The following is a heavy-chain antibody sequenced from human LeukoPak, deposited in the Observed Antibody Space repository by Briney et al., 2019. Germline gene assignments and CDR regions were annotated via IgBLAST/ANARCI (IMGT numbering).Heavy chain of an antibody. Sequence: GGSLRLSCAASGFTFSSYSMNWVRQAPGKGLEWVSYISSSSSTTYYADSVKGRFTISRDNAKNSLYLQMNSLRAEDTAVYYCARDLEGSSLDYWGQGTLVTVSS. CDR2: ISSSSSTT. V-gene: IGHV3-48*01. D-gene: IGHD6-13*01. J-gene: IGHJ4*02. CDR3: ARDLEGSSLDY. CDR1: GFTFSSYS.